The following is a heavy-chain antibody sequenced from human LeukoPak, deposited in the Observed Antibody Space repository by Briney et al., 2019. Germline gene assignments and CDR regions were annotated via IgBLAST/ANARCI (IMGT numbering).Heavy chain of an antibody. CDR3: ARSGIVGATIDY. V-gene: IGHV3-21*01. CDR2: ISSSSSYI. D-gene: IGHD1-26*01. Sequence: GGSLRLSCAASGFTFSSYSMNWVRQAPGKGLEWVSSISSSSSYIYYADSVKGRFTISRDNAKNSLYLQMNSLRAEDTAVYYCARSGIVGATIDYWGQGTLVTVSS. CDR1: GFTFSSYS. J-gene: IGHJ4*02.